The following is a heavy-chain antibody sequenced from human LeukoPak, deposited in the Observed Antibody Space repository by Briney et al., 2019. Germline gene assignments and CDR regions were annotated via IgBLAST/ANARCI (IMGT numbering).Heavy chain of an antibody. J-gene: IGHJ3*02. V-gene: IGHV3-21*01. CDR1: GFTFSSYS. CDR2: ISRSSGNT. Sequence: VASLRVSCKASGFTFSSYSMNWVRQAPGQGLEWVSCISRSSGNTYYAHTVQGRFTISRDNAKNTRYLQMNSLRAEDTAVYYCAGVLWFGELLYGAFDIWGQGTMVTVSS. CDR3: AGVLWFGELLYGAFDI. D-gene: IGHD3-10*01.